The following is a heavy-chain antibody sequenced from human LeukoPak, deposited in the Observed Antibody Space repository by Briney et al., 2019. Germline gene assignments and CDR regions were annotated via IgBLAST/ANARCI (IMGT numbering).Heavy chain of an antibody. CDR1: GGTFSSYA. CDR2: IIPIFGIA. CDR3: ARDDYGGNEGFDY. D-gene: IGHD4-23*01. Sequence: ASVKVSCKASGGTFSSYAISWVRQAPGQGLEWMGRIIPIFGIANHAQKFQGRVTITADKSTSTAYMELSSLRSEDTAVYYCARDDYGGNEGFDYWGQGTLVTVSS. V-gene: IGHV1-69*04. J-gene: IGHJ4*02.